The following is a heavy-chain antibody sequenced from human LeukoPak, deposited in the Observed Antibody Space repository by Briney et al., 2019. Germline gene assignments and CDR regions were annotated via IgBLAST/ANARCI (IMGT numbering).Heavy chain of an antibody. CDR2: ISYDGSNK. CDR3: AREGATY. V-gene: IGHV3-30*04. D-gene: IGHD4/OR15-4a*01. CDR1: GFTFSSYA. Sequence: GGSLRLSCAAPGFTFSSYAMHWVRQAPGKGLEWVAVISYDGSNKYYADSVKGRFTISRDNSKNTLYLQMNSLRAEDTAVYYCAREGATYWGQGTLVTVSS. J-gene: IGHJ4*02.